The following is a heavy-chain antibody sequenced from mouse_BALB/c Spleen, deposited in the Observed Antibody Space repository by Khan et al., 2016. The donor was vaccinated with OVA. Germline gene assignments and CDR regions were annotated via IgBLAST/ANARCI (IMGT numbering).Heavy chain of an antibody. J-gene: IGHJ3*01. CDR2: IDYSGNT. D-gene: IGHD2-4*01. CDR1: GYSITSEYA. V-gene: IGHV3-2*02. Sequence: VQLQQSGPGLVKPSLSLSLTCTVTGYSITSEYAWNWIRQFPGNKLEWMGYIDYSGNTRFNPSLKSRTSITRDTFKNQFFLQLNSVTAEDTATYYCARKDYYDYDPFPYWGQGTLVTVSA. CDR3: ARKDYYDYDPFPY.